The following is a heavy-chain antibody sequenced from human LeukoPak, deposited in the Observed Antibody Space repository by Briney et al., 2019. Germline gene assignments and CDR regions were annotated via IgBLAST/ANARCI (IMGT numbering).Heavy chain of an antibody. J-gene: IGHJ4*02. CDR1: GGSISGYY. CDR3: TREGPPVHYTGYYDY. CDR2: IYYSGTT. V-gene: IGHV4-59*01. D-gene: IGHD3-9*01. Sequence: PSETLSLTCTVSGGSISGYYWSWIRQPPGKGLEWIGYIYYSGTTNYNPSLKSRVTISVDTSKNQVSLKLTSVTAADPAVYYCTREGPPVHYTGYYDYWGQGTLVTVSS.